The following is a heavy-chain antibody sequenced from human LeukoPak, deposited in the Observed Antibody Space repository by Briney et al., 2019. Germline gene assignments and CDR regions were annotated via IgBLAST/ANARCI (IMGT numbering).Heavy chain of an antibody. CDR1: GFTVSSNY. D-gene: IGHD6-19*01. V-gene: IGHV3-53*01. J-gene: IGHJ4*02. Sequence: GGSLRLSCAASGFTVSSNYMSWVRQAPGKGLEWGSVMYSGGSTYYADSVKGRFTISRDNSKNTLYLQMNSLRAEDTAVYYCARDRRLDPTHSSGWYPPFDYCGQGTLVTVSS. CDR3: ARDRRLDPTHSSGWYPPFDY. CDR2: MYSGGST.